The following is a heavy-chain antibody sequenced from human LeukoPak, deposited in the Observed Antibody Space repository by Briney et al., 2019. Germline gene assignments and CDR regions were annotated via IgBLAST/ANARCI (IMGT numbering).Heavy chain of an antibody. D-gene: IGHD5-24*01. CDR1: GGSISSYY. Sequence: SETLSLTCTVSGGSISSYYWSWIRQPPGKGLEWIGYIYYSGSTNYNPFLKSRVTISVDTSKNQFSLKLSSVTAADTAVYYCARGVEMATILHYWGQGTLVTVSS. V-gene: IGHV4-59*01. CDR2: IYYSGST. CDR3: ARGVEMATILHY. J-gene: IGHJ4*02.